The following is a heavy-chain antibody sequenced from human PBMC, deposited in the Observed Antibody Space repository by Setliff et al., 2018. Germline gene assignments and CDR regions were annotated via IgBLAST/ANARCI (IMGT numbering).Heavy chain of an antibody. CDR1: GGSISDYY. V-gene: IGHV4-34*01. J-gene: IGHJ6*04. D-gene: IGHD2-2*02. CDR2: INHSGST. Sequence: PSETLSLTCGGYGGSISDYYWSWIRQPPGKGLEWIGEINHSGSTNYNPSLKSRVTISLDTSRNQVSLKLSSLTAADTAVYYCARDRQYCSSTSCYTSYFYYYAMDIWGKGTTVTVSS. CDR3: ARDRQYCSSTSCYTSYFYYYAMDI.